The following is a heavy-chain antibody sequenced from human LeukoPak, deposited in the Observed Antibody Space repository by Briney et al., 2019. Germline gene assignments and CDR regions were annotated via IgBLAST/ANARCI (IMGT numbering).Heavy chain of an antibody. CDR3: ARGPYCSSTSCYTHYYYYMDV. V-gene: IGHV3-21*01. CDR2: ISSSSMYI. D-gene: IGHD2-2*02. Sequence: GGSLRLSCAASGFTFSSYSVNWVRQAPGKGLEWVSSISSSSMYIYYADSVKGRFTISRDNAKNSLYLQMNSLRAEDTAVYYCARGPYCSSTSCYTHYYYYMDVWGKGTTVTVTS. J-gene: IGHJ6*03. CDR1: GFTFSSYS.